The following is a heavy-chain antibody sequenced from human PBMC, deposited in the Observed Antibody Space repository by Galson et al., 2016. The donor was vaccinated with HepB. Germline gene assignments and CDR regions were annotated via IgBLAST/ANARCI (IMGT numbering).Heavy chain of an antibody. J-gene: IGHJ4*02. CDR3: VRRCSSTPGRLFDH. V-gene: IGHV4-39*01. CDR2: IFYSGFT. Sequence: SETLSLTCTVSDGSIISTNHYWGWIRQPPGKRLEWIGSIFYSGFTYYNPSLKSRVTIPIDTSKNKFSLTLNAVTAADPACYYCVRRCSSTPGRLFDHWGQGTLGTVSS. D-gene: IGHD2-15*01. CDR1: DGSIISTNHY.